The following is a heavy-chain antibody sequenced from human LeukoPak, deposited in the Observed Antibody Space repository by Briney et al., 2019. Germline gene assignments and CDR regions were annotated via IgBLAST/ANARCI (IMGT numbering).Heavy chain of an antibody. Sequence: GGSLRLSCAASGFTFSSYNMNWVRQAPGKGLEWVSSITSGSSYIYYADSVKGRFTISRDNAKNSLYLQMNSLRAEDTAVYYCAREDPQIAAAGTFDYWGQGTLVTVSS. V-gene: IGHV3-21*01. CDR1: GFTFSSYN. CDR3: AREDPQIAAAGTFDY. D-gene: IGHD6-13*01. CDR2: ITSGSSYI. J-gene: IGHJ4*02.